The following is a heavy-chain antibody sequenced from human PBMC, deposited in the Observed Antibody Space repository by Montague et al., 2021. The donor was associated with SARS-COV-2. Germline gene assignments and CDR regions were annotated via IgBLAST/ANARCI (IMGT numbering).Heavy chain of an antibody. CDR1: GYTFINYG. Sequence: SVKVSCKASGYTFINYGISWVRQAPGQGPEWMGWISGKNDDANYXDDFQDRVTVTADPTTETAYLELNRLTFDDTAVYYCARDWEEAARRDCFDPWGQGTLVIVSS. CDR2: ISGKNDDA. D-gene: IGHD6-6*01. V-gene: IGHV1-18*01. CDR3: ARDWEEAARRDCFDP. J-gene: IGHJ5*02.